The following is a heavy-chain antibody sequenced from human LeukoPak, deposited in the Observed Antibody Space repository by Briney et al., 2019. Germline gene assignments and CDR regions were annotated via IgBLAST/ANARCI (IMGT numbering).Heavy chain of an antibody. D-gene: IGHD6-13*01. J-gene: IGHJ6*02. CDR1: GFTVSSNY. CDR2: IYSGGST. Sequence: GGSLRLSCAASGFTVSSNYMSWVGQAPGKGLEWVSVIYSGGSTYYADSVKGRFTISRDNSKNTLYLQMNSLRAEDTAVYYCAVSSSWYYYYGMDVWGQGTTVTVSS. V-gene: IGHV3-53*01. CDR3: AVSSSWYYYYGMDV.